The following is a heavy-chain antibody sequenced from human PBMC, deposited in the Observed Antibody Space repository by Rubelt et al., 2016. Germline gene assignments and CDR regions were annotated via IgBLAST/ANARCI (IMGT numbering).Heavy chain of an antibody. CDR2: INAGNGNT. D-gene: IGHD2-8*01. J-gene: IGHJ4*02. V-gene: IGHV1-3*01. Sequence: QVQLVQSGAEVKKPGASVKVSCKASGYTFTSYAMHWVRQAPGQGLEWMGWINAGNGNTKYSQKFQGRVPITRDTAASTAYMELSSLRSEDTAVYYCAAGVDYYFDYWGQGTLVTVSS. CDR1: GYTFTSYA. CDR3: AAGVDYYFDY.